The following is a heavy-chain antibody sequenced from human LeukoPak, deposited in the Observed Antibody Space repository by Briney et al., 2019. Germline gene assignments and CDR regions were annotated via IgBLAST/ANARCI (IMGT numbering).Heavy chain of an antibody. Sequence: ASVKVSCKASGYTFTRYDINWVRQATGQGLEWMGWMNPNSGNTGYAQKFQGRVTITRNTSISAAYMELSSLRSEDTAVYYCTREDSSALQDYWGQGTLVTVSS. CDR1: GYTFTRYD. CDR2: MNPNSGNT. D-gene: IGHD3-22*01. CDR3: TREDSSALQDY. J-gene: IGHJ4*02. V-gene: IGHV1-8*03.